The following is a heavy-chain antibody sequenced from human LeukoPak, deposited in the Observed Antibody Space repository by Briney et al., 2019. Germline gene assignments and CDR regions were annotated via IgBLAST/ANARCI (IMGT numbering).Heavy chain of an antibody. V-gene: IGHV3-48*01. CDR1: ELIFSGYS. J-gene: IGHJ6*03. CDR2: ISRTSETI. D-gene: IGHD2-2*01. CDR3: ARLQGAIAVEPAAMGKKEIKYYYHMDV. Sequence: GGSLRLSCAAPELIFSGYSFNWVRQAPGKGLEWVSHISRTSETIHYADSVRGRFTISRDNAKSSLYLQMNSLRAEDTAVYYCARLQGAIAVEPAAMGKKEIKYYYHMDVWGKGTTATVSS.